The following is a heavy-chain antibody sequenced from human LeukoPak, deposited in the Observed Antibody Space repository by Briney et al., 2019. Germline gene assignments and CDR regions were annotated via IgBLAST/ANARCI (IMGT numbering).Heavy chain of an antibody. D-gene: IGHD3-10*01. V-gene: IGHV4-38-2*02. Sequence: SETLSLTCTVSGYSISSGYYWGWIRPPPGKGLEWIGSIYHSGSTYYNPSLKSRVTISVDTSKNQFSLKLSSVTAADTAVYYCARDAGSYGNWFDPWGQGTLVTVSS. CDR3: ARDAGSYGNWFDP. J-gene: IGHJ5*02. CDR1: GYSISSGYY. CDR2: IYHSGST.